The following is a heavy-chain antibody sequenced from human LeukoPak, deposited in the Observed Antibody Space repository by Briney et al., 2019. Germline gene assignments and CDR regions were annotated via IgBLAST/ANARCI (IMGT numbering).Heavy chain of an antibody. Sequence: GGSLRLSCAASGFTFSSYEVNWVRQAPGKGLEWVSYISSSGSTIYYADSVKGRFTISRDNAKNSLYLQMNSLRAEDTAVYYCAGQGGYSYGYVDYWGQGTLVTVSS. D-gene: IGHD5-18*01. CDR1: GFTFSSYE. V-gene: IGHV3-48*03. J-gene: IGHJ4*02. CDR2: ISSSGSTI. CDR3: AGQGGYSYGYVDY.